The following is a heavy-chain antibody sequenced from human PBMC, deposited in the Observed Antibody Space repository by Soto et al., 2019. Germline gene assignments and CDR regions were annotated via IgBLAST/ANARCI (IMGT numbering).Heavy chain of an antibody. Sequence: SEPLSLTCTVSGGSISIYYWSWIRQPPGKGLEWIGYIYYSGSTNYNPSLKSRVTISVDTSKNQFSLKLSSVTAADTAVYYCARREDTFDFWGQGMLVTVSS. CDR2: IYYSGST. V-gene: IGHV4-59*12. J-gene: IGHJ4*02. CDR1: GGSISIYY. CDR3: ARREDTFDF.